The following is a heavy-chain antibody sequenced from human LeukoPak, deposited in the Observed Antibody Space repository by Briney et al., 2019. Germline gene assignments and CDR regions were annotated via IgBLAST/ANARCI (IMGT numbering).Heavy chain of an antibody. CDR3: ARPASGWYRVYYFDY. D-gene: IGHD6-19*01. CDR2: INHSGST. J-gene: IGHJ4*02. V-gene: IGHV4-34*01. CDR1: GGSFSGYY. Sequence: SETLSLTCAVYGGSFSGYYWSWLRQPPGKGLEWIGEINHSGSTNYNPSLKSRVTISVDTSKNQFSLKLSSVTAADTAVYYCARPASGWYRVYYFDYWGQGTLVTVSS.